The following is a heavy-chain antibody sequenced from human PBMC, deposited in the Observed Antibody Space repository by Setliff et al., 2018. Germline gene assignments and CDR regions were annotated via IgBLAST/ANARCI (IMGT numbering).Heavy chain of an antibody. Sequence: RASVKVSCKVSGYTLTELSMHWVRQAPGQGLEWMGWINPNSGGTNYAQKFQGRVTMTWDTSISTAYMELSSLRSEDTAVYYCARDSRGLVPAAIEGSYYYYGMDVWGQGTTVTVSS. CDR1: GYTLTELS. J-gene: IGHJ6*02. CDR3: ARDSRGLVPAAIEGSYYYYGMDV. V-gene: IGHV1-2*02. D-gene: IGHD2-2*02. CDR2: INPNSGGT.